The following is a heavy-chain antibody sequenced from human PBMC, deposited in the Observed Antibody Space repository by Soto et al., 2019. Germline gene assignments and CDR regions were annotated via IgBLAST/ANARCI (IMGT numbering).Heavy chain of an antibody. CDR1: GASIIGFS. Sequence: PSETLSLTCTVSGASIIGFSWSWIRKSAGKGLEWIGRIYATGTTDYNPSLKSRVMMSVDTSKKQFSLKLRSVTAADTAVYYCVRDGTKTLRDWFDPWGQGISVTVSS. D-gene: IGHD1-1*01. J-gene: IGHJ5*02. V-gene: IGHV4-4*07. CDR3: VRDGTKTLRDWFDP. CDR2: IYATGTT.